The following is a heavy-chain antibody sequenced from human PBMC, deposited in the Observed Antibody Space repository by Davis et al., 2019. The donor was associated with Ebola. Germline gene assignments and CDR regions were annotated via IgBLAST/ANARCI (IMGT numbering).Heavy chain of an antibody. Sequence: GESLKISCKGSGYKFSTYYIGWVRQVPGKGLEWMASIYPGDSDTRYSPSFQGQVTISADKSISTAYLQWSSLKASDTAMYYCVRQAVAGTYYYYGMDVWGQGTTVTVSS. D-gene: IGHD6-19*01. J-gene: IGHJ6*02. CDR2: IYPGDSDT. CDR3: VRQAVAGTYYYYGMDV. V-gene: IGHV5-51*01. CDR1: GYKFSTYY.